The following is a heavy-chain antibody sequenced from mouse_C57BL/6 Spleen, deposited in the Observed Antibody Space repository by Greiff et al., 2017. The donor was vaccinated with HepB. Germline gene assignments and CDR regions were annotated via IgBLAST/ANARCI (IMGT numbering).Heavy chain of an antibody. J-gene: IGHJ1*03. V-gene: IGHV1-50*01. Sequence: VQLQQSGAELVKPGASVKLSCKASGYTFTSYWMQWVKQRPGQGLEWIGEIDPSDSYTNYNQKFKGKATLTVDTSSSTAYMQLSSLTSEDSAVYYCANRYFDVWGTGTTVTVSS. CDR2: IDPSDSYT. CDR1: GYTFTSYW. CDR3: ANRYFDV.